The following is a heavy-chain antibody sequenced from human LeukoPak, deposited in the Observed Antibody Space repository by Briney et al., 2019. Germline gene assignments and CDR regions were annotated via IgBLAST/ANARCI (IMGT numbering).Heavy chain of an antibody. V-gene: IGHV3-74*01. D-gene: IGHD3-10*01. CDR2: INSDGSST. J-gene: IGHJ5*02. CDR3: ARVRGESPRWFDP. CDR1: GNYW. Sequence: GGSLRLSCAASGNYWMHWVRQAPGKGLVWVSRINSDGSSTNYADSVKGRFTISRDNAKNTLYLQMNSLRAEDTAVYYCARVRGESPRWFDPWGQGTLVTVSS.